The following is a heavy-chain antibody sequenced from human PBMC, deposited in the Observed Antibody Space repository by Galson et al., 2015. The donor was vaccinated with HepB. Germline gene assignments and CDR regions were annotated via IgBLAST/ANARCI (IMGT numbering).Heavy chain of an antibody. Sequence: SETLSLTCTVSGGSISSSSYYWGWIRQPPGKGLEWIGSIYYSGSTYYNPSLKSRVTISVDTSKNQFSLKLSSVTAADTAVYYCARQGRDPYSYTGMDFDYWGQGTLVTVSS. J-gene: IGHJ4*02. D-gene: IGHD5-18*01. CDR3: ARQGRDPYSYTGMDFDY. CDR2: IYYSGST. V-gene: IGHV4-39*01. CDR1: GGSISSSSYY.